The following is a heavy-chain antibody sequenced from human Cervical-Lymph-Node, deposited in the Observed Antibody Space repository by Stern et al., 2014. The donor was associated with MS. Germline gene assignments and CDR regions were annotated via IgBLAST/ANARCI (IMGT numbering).Heavy chain of an antibody. CDR2: INAGNGNT. CDR3: ARDLTRELGHNNWFDP. V-gene: IGHV1-3*01. D-gene: IGHD1-7*01. J-gene: IGHJ5*02. CDR1: GYNFTSYA. Sequence: QVQLVQSGAEVKKPGASVKVSCKASGYNFTSYAMHWVRQAPGQRLEWMGWINAGNGNTKYSQKFQGRVTITRDTSASTAYMELSSLRSEDTAVYYCARDLTRELGHNNWFDPWGQGTLVTVSS.